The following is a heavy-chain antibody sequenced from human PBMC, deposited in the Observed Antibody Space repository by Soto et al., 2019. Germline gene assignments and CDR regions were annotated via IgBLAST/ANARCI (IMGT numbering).Heavy chain of an antibody. V-gene: IGHV4-4*02. CDR3: ARVGHNYVYFEFGY. J-gene: IGHJ4*02. CDR1: GGSISNSNW. CDR2: IYHSGST. D-gene: IGHD5-18*01. Sequence: SETLSLTCAVSGGSISNSNWWSWVRQPPGKGLEWIGNIYHSGSTNYNPSLKSRVTISIDKSNNQFSLKLSSVTAADTSVYYCARVGHNYVYFEFGYWGQGTQVTVCS.